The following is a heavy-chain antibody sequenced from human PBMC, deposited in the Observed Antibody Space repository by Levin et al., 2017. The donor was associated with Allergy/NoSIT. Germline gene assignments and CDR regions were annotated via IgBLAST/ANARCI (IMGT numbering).Heavy chain of an antibody. D-gene: IGHD2-15*01. CDR1: GFTFSSYS. CDR3: ARDLSNEVAATRDY. V-gene: IGHV3-21*01. Sequence: GGSLRLSCAASGFTFSSYSMNWVRQAPGKGLEWVSSISSSSSYIYYADSVKGRFTISRDNAKNSLYLQMNSLRAEDTAVYYCARDLSNEVAATRDYWGQGTLVTVSS. CDR2: ISSSSSYI. J-gene: IGHJ4*02.